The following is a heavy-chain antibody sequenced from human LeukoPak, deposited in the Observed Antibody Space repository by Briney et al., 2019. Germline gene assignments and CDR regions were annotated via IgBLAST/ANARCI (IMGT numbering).Heavy chain of an antibody. V-gene: IGHV1-18*01. Sequence: GASVKVSCKASGYTFTSYGISWVRQAPGQGLEWMGWISAYNGNTNYAQKLQGRVTMTTDTSTSTAYMELRSLRSDDTAVYYCARHSRHLYYYDRSGYYPHFDYWGQGSLVTVSS. CDR2: ISAYNGNT. CDR1: GYTFTSYG. D-gene: IGHD3-22*01. CDR3: ARHSRHLYYYDRSGYYPHFDY. J-gene: IGHJ4*02.